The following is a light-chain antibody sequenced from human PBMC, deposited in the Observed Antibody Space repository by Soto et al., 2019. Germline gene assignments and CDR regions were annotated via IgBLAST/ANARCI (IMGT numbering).Light chain of an antibody. Sequence: QSVLTQPASVSGSPGQSITISCTGTSSDVGSYNYVSWYQQHPGKAPKLMIYEVSYRPSGVSDRFSGSKSDNTASLTISGLQTDDEADYYCSSFTISSTWVFGGGTKVTVL. CDR3: SSFTISSTWV. J-gene: IGLJ3*02. V-gene: IGLV2-14*01. CDR1: SSDVGSYNY. CDR2: EVS.